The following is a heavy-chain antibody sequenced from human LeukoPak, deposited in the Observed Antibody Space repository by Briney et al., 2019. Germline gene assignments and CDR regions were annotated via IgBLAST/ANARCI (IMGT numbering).Heavy chain of an antibody. D-gene: IGHD6-19*01. CDR1: GGYISSGSYY. Sequence: SETLSLTCTVSGGYISSGSYYWSWIRQPAGKGLEWIGRIYTSGSTNYNPSLKSRVTISVDTSKNQFSLKLSSVTAADTAVYYCAGAPRLAVAGTHFDYWGQGTLVTVSS. J-gene: IGHJ4*02. V-gene: IGHV4-61*02. CDR2: IYTSGST. CDR3: AGAPRLAVAGTHFDY.